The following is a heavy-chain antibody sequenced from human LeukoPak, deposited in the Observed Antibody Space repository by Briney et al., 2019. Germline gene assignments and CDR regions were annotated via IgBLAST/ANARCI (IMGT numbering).Heavy chain of an antibody. CDR1: GFTFSNYW. Sequence: GGSLRLSCAASGFTFSNYWMHWVRQAPGKGLVWVSRINSDGSSTTSADSVKGRFTISRDNAKNTLYLQMNSLTAEDTAVYYCAKGGATVIDYWGQGTLVTVSS. D-gene: IGHD4-17*01. CDR3: AKGGATVIDY. J-gene: IGHJ4*02. V-gene: IGHV3-74*01. CDR2: INSDGSST.